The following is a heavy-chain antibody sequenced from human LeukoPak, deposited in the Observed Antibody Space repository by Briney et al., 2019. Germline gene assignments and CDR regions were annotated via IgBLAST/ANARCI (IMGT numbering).Heavy chain of an antibody. CDR2: ISSSSSYI. Sequence: GGSLRLSCAASGFTFSGYSMNWVRQAPGKGLEWVSSISSSSSYIYYADSVKGRFTISRDNAKNSLYLQMNSLRAEDTAVYYCARDLLVSSWYRTALKYNWFDPWGQGTLVTVSS. J-gene: IGHJ5*02. CDR3: ARDLLVSSWYRTALKYNWFDP. CDR1: GFTFSGYS. V-gene: IGHV3-21*01. D-gene: IGHD6-13*01.